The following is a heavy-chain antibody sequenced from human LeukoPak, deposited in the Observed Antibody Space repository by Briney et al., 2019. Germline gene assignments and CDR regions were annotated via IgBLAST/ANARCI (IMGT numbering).Heavy chain of an antibody. CDR3: ARDRRDGNKFHFDY. Sequence: PGGSLRLSCAASGFTFSSYGMSWVRQAPGKGLEWVANIKQDGSEKYYVDSVKGRFIISRDNAKNSLHLQMKSLRAEDTAVYYCARDRRDGNKFHFDYWGQGTLVTVST. V-gene: IGHV3-7*01. CDR2: IKQDGSEK. D-gene: IGHD5-24*01. J-gene: IGHJ4*02. CDR1: GFTFSSYG.